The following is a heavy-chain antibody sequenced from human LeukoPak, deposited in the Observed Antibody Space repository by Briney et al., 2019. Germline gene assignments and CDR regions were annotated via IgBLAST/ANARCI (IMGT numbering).Heavy chain of an antibody. CDR3: AKDNAMWVAESEIYYFDY. J-gene: IGHJ4*02. D-gene: IGHD2-15*01. CDR2: ISGSGGST. Sequence: GGSLRLSCAASGFTFSSYAMSWVRQAPGKGLEWVSAISGSGGSTYYADSVKGRFTISRDNSKNTLYLQMNSLRAEDTAVYYCAKDNAMWVAESEIYYFDYWGQGTLVTVSS. V-gene: IGHV3-23*01. CDR1: GFTFSSYA.